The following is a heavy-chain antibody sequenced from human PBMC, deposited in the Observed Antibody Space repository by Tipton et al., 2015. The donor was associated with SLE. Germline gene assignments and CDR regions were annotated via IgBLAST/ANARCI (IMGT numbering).Heavy chain of an antibody. CDR3: ARDLGYGDYGYYFDY. D-gene: IGHD4-17*01. CDR1: GGSISSGGHC. V-gene: IGHV4-61*09. CDR2: IHTGGST. J-gene: IGHJ4*02. Sequence: TLSLTCTVSGGSISSGGHCWSWIRQPAGKGLEWIGYIHTGGSTEYNPSVKSRVTISVDTSKNQFSLKLSSVTAADTAVYYCARDLGYGDYGYYFDYWGQGTLVTVSS.